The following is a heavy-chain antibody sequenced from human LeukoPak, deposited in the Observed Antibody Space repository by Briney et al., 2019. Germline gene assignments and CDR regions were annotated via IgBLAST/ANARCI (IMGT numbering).Heavy chain of an antibody. CDR1: GYTFTSYG. CDR3: ARDFGSITYYDFWSGYSHFDY. CDR2: ISAYNGNT. V-gene: IGHV1-18*01. Sequence: ASVKVSCKASGYTFTSYGISWVRQAPGQGLEWMGWISAYNGNTNYAQKLQGRVTMTTATSTSTAYMELRSLRSADTAVYYCARDFGSITYYDFWSGYSHFDYWGQGTLVTVSS. J-gene: IGHJ4*02. D-gene: IGHD3-3*01.